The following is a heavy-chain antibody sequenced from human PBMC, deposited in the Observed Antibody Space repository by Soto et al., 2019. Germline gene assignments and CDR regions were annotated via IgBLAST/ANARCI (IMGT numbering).Heavy chain of an antibody. D-gene: IGHD2-15*01. J-gene: IGHJ1*01. CDR1: GGSLSNYY. V-gene: IGHV4-59*01. Sequence: SETLSLTCAVSGGSLSNYYWSWVRQPPGKGLEWIADINYIGTTNYNPSLKSRVTIPVDTSKNQFSLNLYSVTAADTAVYYCATLPPRIVVTVLPMPSWGQGTLVTVSS. CDR3: ATLPPRIVVTVLPMPS. CDR2: INYIGTT.